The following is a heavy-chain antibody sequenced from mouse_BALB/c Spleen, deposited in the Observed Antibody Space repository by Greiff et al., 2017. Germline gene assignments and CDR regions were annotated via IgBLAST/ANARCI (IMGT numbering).Heavy chain of an antibody. CDR2: ISYDGSN. J-gene: IGHJ1*01. CDR1: GYSITSGYY. D-gene: IGHD2-2*01. V-gene: IGHV3-6*02. Sequence: ESGPGLVKPSQSLSLTCSVTGYSITSGYYWNWIRQFPGNKLEWMGYISYDGSNNYNPSLKNRISITRDTSKNQFFLKLNSVTTEDTATYYCAREGNDNWYFDVWGAGTTVTVSS. CDR3: AREGNDNWYFDV.